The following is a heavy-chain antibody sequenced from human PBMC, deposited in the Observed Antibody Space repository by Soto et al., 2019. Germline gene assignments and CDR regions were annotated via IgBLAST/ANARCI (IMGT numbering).Heavy chain of an antibody. CDR3: ARGRRYCTTTSCYPPALFPYGMDV. J-gene: IGHJ6*02. CDR2: INPDSDNT. Sequence: ASVKVSCKTSGYTFTNYDINWLRQSSGQGLEWMGWINPDSDNTGYAQKFQGRVTMTRDTSISTAYMELNSLGSEDTAVYYCARGRRYCTTTSCYPPALFPYGMDVWGQGTTVTVSS. V-gene: IGHV1-8*01. CDR1: GYTFTNYD. D-gene: IGHD2-2*01.